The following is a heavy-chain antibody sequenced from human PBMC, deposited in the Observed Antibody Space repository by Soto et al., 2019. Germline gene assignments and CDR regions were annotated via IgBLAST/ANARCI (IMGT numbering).Heavy chain of an antibody. Sequence: GGSLRLSCAASGFTFSSYGMHWVRQAPGKGLEWVAVISYDGSNKYYADSVKGRFTISRDNSKNTLYLQMNSLRAEDTAVYYCAKDLVAVAGDPQHYFDYWGQGTLVTVSS. J-gene: IGHJ4*02. CDR2: ISYDGSNK. D-gene: IGHD6-19*01. V-gene: IGHV3-30*18. CDR1: GFTFSSYG. CDR3: AKDLVAVAGDPQHYFDY.